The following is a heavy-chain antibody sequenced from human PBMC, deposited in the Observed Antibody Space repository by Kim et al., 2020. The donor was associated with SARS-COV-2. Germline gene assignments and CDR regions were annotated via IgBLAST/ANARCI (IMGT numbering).Heavy chain of an antibody. CDR2: INPNSGGT. Sequence: ASVKVSCKASGYTFTGYYMHWVRQAPGQGLEWMGRINPNSGGTNYAQKFQGRVTMTRDTSISTAYMELSRLRSDDTAVYYCARDSLVFGVVIPPLGYSGMDVWGQGTTVTVSS. D-gene: IGHD3-3*01. J-gene: IGHJ6*02. CDR1: GYTFTGYY. V-gene: IGHV1-2*06. CDR3: ARDSLVFGVVIPPLGYSGMDV.